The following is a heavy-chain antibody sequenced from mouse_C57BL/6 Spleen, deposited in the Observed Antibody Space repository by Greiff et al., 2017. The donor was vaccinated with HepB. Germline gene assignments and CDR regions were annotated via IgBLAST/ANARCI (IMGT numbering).Heavy chain of an antibody. CDR2: IHPNSGST. J-gene: IGHJ3*01. D-gene: IGHD2-5*01. CDR1: GYTFTSYW. CDR3: ARSYYSNYNAY. V-gene: IGHV1-64*01. Sequence: QVQLQQPGAELVKPGASVKLSCKASGYTFTSYWMHWVKQRPGQGLEWIGMIHPNSGSTNYNEKFKGKATLTVDKSSSTAYMQLSSLTSEDSAVYYCARSYYSNYNAYWGQGTLVTVSA.